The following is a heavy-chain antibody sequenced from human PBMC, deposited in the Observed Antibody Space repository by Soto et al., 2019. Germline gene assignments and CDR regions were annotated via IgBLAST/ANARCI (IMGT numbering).Heavy chain of an antibody. J-gene: IGHJ6*02. V-gene: IGHV4-34*01. D-gene: IGHD1-7*01. Sequence: SETLSLTCVVSGESFSGYYWSWIRQTPGMGLEWIGEVDHRGSTTYNPSLKNRASISIDSSKNPFSLELTSVTAADTALYFCARYEYGNSLYGVDVWGQGTRVTVSS. CDR3: ARYEYGNSLYGVDV. CDR2: VDHRGST. CDR1: GESFSGYY.